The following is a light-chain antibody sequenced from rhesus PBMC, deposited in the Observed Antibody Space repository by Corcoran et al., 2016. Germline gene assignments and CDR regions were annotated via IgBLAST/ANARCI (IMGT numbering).Light chain of an antibody. J-gene: IGKJ4*01. Sequence: DIQMTQSPSSLSASVGDTVTITCRASQGISSWLAWSQQKPGKAPKLLIYKAARVQSGVPSRFSCRGSWTDFTLTISSLQSEDFATYYCQQYSSRPLTFGGGTKVESK. CDR3: QQYSSRPLT. CDR2: KAA. CDR1: QGISSW. V-gene: IGKV1-22*01.